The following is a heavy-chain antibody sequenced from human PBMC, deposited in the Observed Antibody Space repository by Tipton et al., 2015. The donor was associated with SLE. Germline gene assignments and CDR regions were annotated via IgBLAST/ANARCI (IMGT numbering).Heavy chain of an antibody. V-gene: IGHV4-34*01. CDR3: ARDVNY. CDR1: GGSFTGNY. J-gene: IGHJ4*02. CDR2: INHGGNT. Sequence: TLSLTCAVYGGSFTGNYWSWIRQPPGKGLEWIGEINHGGNTNYNASLKSRVAISVDTSKNQFSLKLNSLTAADAAVYYCARDVNYWGQGTLVTVSS.